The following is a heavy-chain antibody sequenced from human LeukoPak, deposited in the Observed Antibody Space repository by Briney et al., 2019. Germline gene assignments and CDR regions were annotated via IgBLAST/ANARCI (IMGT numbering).Heavy chain of an antibody. J-gene: IGHJ6*02. Sequence: GGSLRLSCAASGFTFSGSAVHWVRRASGKGLKWVARFKTKTESYATAYVASVKGRFTISRDDSKNTAYLQMDSLKTEDTAMYYCTRLSGGNSDSYYYGLDVWGQGTTVTVSS. D-gene: IGHD4-23*01. CDR3: TRLSGGNSDSYYYGLDV. V-gene: IGHV3-73*01. CDR1: GFTFSGSA. CDR2: FKTKTESYAT.